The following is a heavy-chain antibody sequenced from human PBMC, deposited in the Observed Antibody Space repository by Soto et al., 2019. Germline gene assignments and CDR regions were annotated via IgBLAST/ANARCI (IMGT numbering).Heavy chain of an antibody. J-gene: IGHJ6*02. CDR1: GGTFSSCA. V-gene: IGHV1-69*13. CDR3: ARKSSSSDLYYYYGMDV. Sequence: SVKVSCKASGGTFSSCAISWVRQAPGQGLEWMGGIIPIFGTANYAQKFQGRVTITADESTSTAYMELSSLRSEDTAVYYCARKSSSSDLYYYYGMDVWGQGTTVTVSS. CDR2: IIPIFGTA. D-gene: IGHD6-6*01.